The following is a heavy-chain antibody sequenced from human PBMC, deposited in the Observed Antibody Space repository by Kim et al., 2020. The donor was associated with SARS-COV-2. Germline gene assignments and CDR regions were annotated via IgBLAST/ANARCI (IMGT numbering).Heavy chain of an antibody. Sequence: NPSLKSRVTISVDTSKNQFSLKRSSVTAADTAVYYCASYYYDSSGYYYEYWGQGTLVTVSS. J-gene: IGHJ4*02. CDR3: ASYYYDSSGYYYEY. V-gene: IGHV4-4*09. D-gene: IGHD3-22*01.